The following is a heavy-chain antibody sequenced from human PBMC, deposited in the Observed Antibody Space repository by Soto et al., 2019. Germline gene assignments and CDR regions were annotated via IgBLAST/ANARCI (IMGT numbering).Heavy chain of an antibody. Sequence: QVQLQQWGAGLLKPSETLSLTCAVYGGSFSGYYWSLIRQPPGKGLEWIGEINHSGSTNYNPSLKSRVNISVDTSKNQFSLKLSSVTAADTAVYYCARGQWFGDFDYWGQGTLVTVSS. CDR1: GGSFSGYY. CDR2: INHSGST. V-gene: IGHV4-34*01. CDR3: ARGQWFGDFDY. D-gene: IGHD3-10*01. J-gene: IGHJ4*02.